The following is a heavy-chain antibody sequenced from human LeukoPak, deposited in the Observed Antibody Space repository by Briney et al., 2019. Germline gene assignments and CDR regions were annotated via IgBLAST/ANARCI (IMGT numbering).Heavy chain of an antibody. J-gene: IGHJ4*02. V-gene: IGHV1-2*02. CDR1: GYTFTGYY. Sequence: ASVKVSCKASGYTFTGYYMHWVRQAPGQGREWMGWINPNSGGTNYAQKFQGRVTMTRDTSISTAYMELSRLRSDDTAVYYCARGYGSGSYYTGFDYWGQGTLVTVSS. CDR3: ARGYGSGSYYTGFDY. D-gene: IGHD3-10*01. CDR2: INPNSGGT.